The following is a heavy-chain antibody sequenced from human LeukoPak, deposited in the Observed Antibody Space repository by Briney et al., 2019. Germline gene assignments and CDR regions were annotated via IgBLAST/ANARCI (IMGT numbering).Heavy chain of an antibody. V-gene: IGHV1-8*01. CDR3: VSPGVYYDSSGYYPFDY. J-gene: IGHJ4*02. CDR1: GYTFTSYD. D-gene: IGHD3-22*01. Sequence: GASVKVSCKASGYTFTSYDINWVRQATGQGLEWMGWMNPNSGNTGYAQKFQGRVTMTRNTSIRTAYMELSSLRSEDTAVYYCVSPGVYYDSSGYYPFDYRGQGTLVTVSS. CDR2: MNPNSGNT.